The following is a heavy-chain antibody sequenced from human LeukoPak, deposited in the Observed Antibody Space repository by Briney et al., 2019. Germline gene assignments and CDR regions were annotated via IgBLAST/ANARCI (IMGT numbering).Heavy chain of an antibody. Sequence: SETLSLTCTVSGGSISSYSWSWIRQPPGKGLEWIGYIYYSGSTNYNPSLKSRVTISVDTSKNQFSLKLSSVTAADTAVYYCARHSVESYYYGMDVWGQGTTVAVSS. J-gene: IGHJ6*02. CDR1: GGSISSYS. CDR3: ARHSVESYYYGMDV. V-gene: IGHV4-59*08. CDR2: IYYSGST.